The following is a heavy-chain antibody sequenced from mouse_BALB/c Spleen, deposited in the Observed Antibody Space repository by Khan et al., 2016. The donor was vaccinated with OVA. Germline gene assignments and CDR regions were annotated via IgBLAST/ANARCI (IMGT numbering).Heavy chain of an antibody. CDR2: INPSNGYT. CDR3: VRDGAYHRNDGWFAY. Sequence: QVQLKESGAELARPGASVKMSCKASGYTFTSYTILWIKERPGQGLEWIGNINPSNGYTNYNQKFKDKATLTTDKSSTTAYLQLSSLTSDDSAVYNCVRDGAYHRNDGWFAYWGQGTLVTVSA. J-gene: IGHJ3*01. CDR1: GYTFTSYT. D-gene: IGHD2-14*01. V-gene: IGHV1-4*01.